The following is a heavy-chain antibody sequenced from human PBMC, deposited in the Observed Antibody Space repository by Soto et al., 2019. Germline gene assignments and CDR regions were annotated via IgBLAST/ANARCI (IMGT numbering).Heavy chain of an antibody. CDR2: INPNSGGT. J-gene: IGHJ4*02. CDR1: GYTFTGYY. Sequence: QVQLVQSGAEVKKPGASVKVSCKASGYTFTGYYMHWVRQAPGQGLEWMGWINPNSGGTNYAQKFQGRVTMTRDTSISTADMELSRLRSDDTAVYYCARPFYSSSLRTYFDYWGQGTLVTVSS. D-gene: IGHD6-13*01. CDR3: ARPFYSSSLRTYFDY. V-gene: IGHV1-2*02.